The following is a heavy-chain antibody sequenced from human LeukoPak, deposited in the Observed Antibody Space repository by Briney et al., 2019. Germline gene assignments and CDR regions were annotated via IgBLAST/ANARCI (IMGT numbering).Heavy chain of an antibody. J-gene: IGHJ4*02. CDR2: IYHSGNT. D-gene: IGHD3-10*01. Sequence: SETLSLTCTVSGGSISSSNWWSWVRQPPGKGLEWIGEIYHSGNTNYNPSLKSRVTISVDTSKNQFSLKLSSVTAADTAVYYCARASITMVRGVIMEPYYFDYWGQGTLVTVSS. CDR3: ARASITMVRGVIMEPYYFDY. V-gene: IGHV4-4*02. CDR1: GGSISSSNW.